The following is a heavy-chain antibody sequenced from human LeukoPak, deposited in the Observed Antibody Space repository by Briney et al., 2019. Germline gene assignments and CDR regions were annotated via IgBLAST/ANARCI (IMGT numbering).Heavy chain of an antibody. J-gene: IGHJ4*02. CDR2: ISGSGGST. CDR1: GFTVSSNY. D-gene: IGHD3-16*02. V-gene: IGHV3-23*01. CDR3: AKGDGYDYVWGSYRPYFDY. Sequence: GGSLRLSCAASGFTVSSNYMSWVRQAPGKGLEWVSAISGSGGSTYYADSVKGRFTISRDNSKNTLYLQMNSLRAEDTAVYYCAKGDGYDYVWGSYRPYFDYWGQGTLVTVSS.